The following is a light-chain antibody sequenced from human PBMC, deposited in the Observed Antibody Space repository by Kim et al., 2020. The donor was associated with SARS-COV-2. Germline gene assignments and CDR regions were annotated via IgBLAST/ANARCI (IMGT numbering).Light chain of an antibody. CDR1: SSDGGGHNS. Sequence: STAIACAGTSSDGGGHNSVSWYQQYPGKAPKLMIYDVSNRPSGISNRFSGSKSANTASLTISGLQAEDEADYYCCSYRSGSTYVFGSGTKVTV. V-gene: IGLV2-14*03. CDR3: CSYRSGSTYV. J-gene: IGLJ1*01. CDR2: DVS.